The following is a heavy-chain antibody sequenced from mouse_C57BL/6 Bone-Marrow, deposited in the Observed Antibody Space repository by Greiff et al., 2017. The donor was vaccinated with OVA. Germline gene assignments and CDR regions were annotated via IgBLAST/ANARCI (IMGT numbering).Heavy chain of an antibody. Sequence: EVKLQQSGPELVKPGASVKISCTASGYSFTGYYMNWVKQSPETSLEWIGEINPSTGGTTYNQKFKAKATLTVDTSSSTAYMHLKSLTSDDSAVYYCARSPLYEGYYVGYAMDYWGQGTSVTVSS. J-gene: IGHJ4*01. CDR1: GYSFTGYY. CDR3: ARSPLYEGYYVGYAMDY. CDR2: INPSTGGT. D-gene: IGHD2-3*01. V-gene: IGHV1-42*01.